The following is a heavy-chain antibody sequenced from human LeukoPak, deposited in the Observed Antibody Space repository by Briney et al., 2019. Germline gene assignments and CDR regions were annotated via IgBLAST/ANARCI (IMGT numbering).Heavy chain of an antibody. CDR3: AGEYYDYVWGSYRGRYYYYYMDV. Sequence: SQTLSLTCTVSGGSISSGSYYWSWIRQPAGKGLEWIGRIYTSGSTNYNPSLKSRVTISVDTSKNQFSLKLSSVTAADTAVYYCAGEYYDYVWGSYRGRYYYYYMDVWGKGTTVTISS. CDR2: IYTSGST. CDR1: GGSISSGSYY. J-gene: IGHJ6*03. D-gene: IGHD3-16*01. V-gene: IGHV4-61*02.